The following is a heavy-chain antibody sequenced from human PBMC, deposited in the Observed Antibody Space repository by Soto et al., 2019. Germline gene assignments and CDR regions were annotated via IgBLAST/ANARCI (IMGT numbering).Heavy chain of an antibody. Sequence: SETLSLTCTVSGGSISSSSYYWGWIRQPPGKGLEWIGSIYYSGSAYYNPSLRSRVTISVDTSKNQFSLKLSSVTAADTAVYYCASGYSSSWYEYYYYYYGMDVWGQGTTVTVSS. J-gene: IGHJ6*02. V-gene: IGHV4-39*01. CDR3: ASGYSSSWYEYYYYYYGMDV. D-gene: IGHD6-13*01. CDR2: IYYSGSA. CDR1: GGSISSSSYY.